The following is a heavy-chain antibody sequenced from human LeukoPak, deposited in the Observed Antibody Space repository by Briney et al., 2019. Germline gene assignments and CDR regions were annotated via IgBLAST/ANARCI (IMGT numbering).Heavy chain of an antibody. CDR3: ARDWEFCGGFSCYPYWYDS. CDR2: MAQSGNT. J-gene: IGHJ5*01. D-gene: IGHD2-21*01. V-gene: IGHV4-4*07. CDR1: GDFISPHR. Sequence: SETLSLTCTVSGDFISPHRLSWIRQPAGKGLEFVGRMAQSGNTDYNPSLRSRLTMSLDTSKKQFSLKLSSVTAADTAVYYCARDWEFCGGFSCYPYWYDSWGQGILVTVSS.